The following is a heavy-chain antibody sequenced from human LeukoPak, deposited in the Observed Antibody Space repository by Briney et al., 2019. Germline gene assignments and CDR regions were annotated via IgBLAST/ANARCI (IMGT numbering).Heavy chain of an antibody. CDR2: IYYRGST. D-gene: IGHD3-9*01. V-gene: IGHV4-59*08. CDR3: ARHDYDILTGYSSFDY. CDR1: GGSISGYY. Sequence: PSETLSLTCTVFGGSISGYYWNWIRQPPGKGLEWIGYIYYRGSTNYNPSLKSRVTISVDTSKNQFSLKLSSVTAADTAVYYCARHDYDILTGYSSFDYWGQGTLVTVSS. J-gene: IGHJ4*02.